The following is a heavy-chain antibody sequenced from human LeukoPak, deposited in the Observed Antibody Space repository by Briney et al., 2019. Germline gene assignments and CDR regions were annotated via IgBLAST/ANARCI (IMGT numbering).Heavy chain of an antibody. CDR3: ARDTRFGEFIDY. J-gene: IGHJ4*02. D-gene: IGHD3-10*01. CDR1: GFTFSSYE. Sequence: GGSLRLSCAASGFTFSSYEMNWVRQAPGKGLEWVSYISSSGSTIYYADSVKGRFTISRDNAKNSLYLQMSSLRAEDAAVYYCARDTRFGEFIDYWGQGTLVTVSS. V-gene: IGHV3-48*03. CDR2: ISSSGSTI.